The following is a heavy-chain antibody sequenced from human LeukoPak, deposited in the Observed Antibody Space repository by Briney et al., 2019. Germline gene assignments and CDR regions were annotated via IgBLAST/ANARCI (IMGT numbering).Heavy chain of an antibody. CDR3: AREGYSSGWYYFDY. CDR2: INSDGSST. V-gene: IGHV3-74*01. CDR1: AFTFSSYW. D-gene: IGHD6-19*01. Sequence: GGSLRLSCAPCAFTFSSYWMHWVRQATGKGLVWVSCINSDGSSTVYADCVKGRFTISRDNAKNTLYLQMNSLRAEDTAVYYCAREGYSSGWYYFDYWGQGTPVTVSS. J-gene: IGHJ4*02.